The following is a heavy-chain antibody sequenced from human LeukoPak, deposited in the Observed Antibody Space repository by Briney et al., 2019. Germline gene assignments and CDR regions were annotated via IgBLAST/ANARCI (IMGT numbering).Heavy chain of an antibody. Sequence: ASVKVSCKAFRYPFTDYAMHWVRQAPGQGLEWMGWIHVGNGNTEYSQKFQGRVTITRDTPATTTYMELSSLRSEDTAVYYCARGVVPAALEGWFDPWGQGTLVTVSS. CDR2: IHVGNGNT. CDR3: ARGVVPAALEGWFDP. CDR1: RYPFTDYA. D-gene: IGHD2-2*01. J-gene: IGHJ5*02. V-gene: IGHV1-3*01.